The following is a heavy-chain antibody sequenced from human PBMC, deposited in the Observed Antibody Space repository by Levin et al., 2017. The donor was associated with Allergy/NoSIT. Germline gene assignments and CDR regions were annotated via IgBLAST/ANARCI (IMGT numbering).Heavy chain of an antibody. Sequence: GESLKISCKASGYTFTGYYMHWVRQAPGQGLEWMGRINPNSGGTNYAQKFQGRVTMTRDTSISTAYMELSRLRSDDTAVYYCARDRGYGDYDHDAFDIWGQGTMVTVSS. V-gene: IGHV1-2*06. CDR1: GYTFTGYY. CDR3: ARDRGYGDYDHDAFDI. D-gene: IGHD4-17*01. J-gene: IGHJ3*02. CDR2: INPNSGGT.